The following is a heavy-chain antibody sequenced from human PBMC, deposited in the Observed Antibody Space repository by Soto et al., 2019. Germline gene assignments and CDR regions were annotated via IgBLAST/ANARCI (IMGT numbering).Heavy chain of an antibody. V-gene: IGHV4-59*01. CDR3: ARLSHYYDGGGGTVSYFDY. J-gene: IGHJ4*02. CDR1: GGSITSSH. CDR2: VYYTGSA. D-gene: IGHD3-22*01. Sequence: QVQLQESGPGLVKASETLSLTCTVSGGSITSSHWSWIRQPPGKGLEWIGYVYYTGSADYNPSLTSRVTRSQDTPNNPFALMLTSLTAADTAFYYCARLSHYYDGGGGTVSYFDYWGQGTLVTVSS.